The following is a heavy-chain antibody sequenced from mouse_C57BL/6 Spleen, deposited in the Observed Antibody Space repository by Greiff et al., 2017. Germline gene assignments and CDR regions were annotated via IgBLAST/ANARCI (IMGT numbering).Heavy chain of an antibody. D-gene: IGHD2-10*02. J-gene: IGHJ2*01. CDR2: IDPETGGT. V-gene: IGHV1-15*01. Sequence: QVQLKESGAELVRPGASVTLSCKASGYTFTDYEMHWVKQTPVHGLEWIGAIDPETGGTAYNQKFKGKAILTADKSSSTAYMELRSLTSEDSAVYYWTRGGYGNYFGYGGQGTTLTVSS. CDR1: GYTFTDYE. CDR3: TRGGYGNYFGY.